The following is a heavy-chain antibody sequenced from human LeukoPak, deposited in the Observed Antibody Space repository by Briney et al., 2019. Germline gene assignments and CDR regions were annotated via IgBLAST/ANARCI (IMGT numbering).Heavy chain of an antibody. CDR2: IYYSGST. CDR1: GGSVSSYY. CDR3: AGRLWRRDGYNLSAFDI. J-gene: IGHJ3*02. Sequence: SETLSLTCSVSGGSVSSYYWNWIRQPPGKGLEWIGYIYYSGSTNYNPSLKSRVTISVDTSKNQFSLKLSSVTAADTAVYYCAGRLWRRDGYNLSAFDIWGQGTMVTVSS. D-gene: IGHD5-24*01. V-gene: IGHV4-59*02.